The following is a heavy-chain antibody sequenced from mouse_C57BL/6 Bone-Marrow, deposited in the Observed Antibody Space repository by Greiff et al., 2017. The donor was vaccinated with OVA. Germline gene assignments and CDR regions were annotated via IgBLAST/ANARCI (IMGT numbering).Heavy chain of an antibody. J-gene: IGHJ4*01. CDR2: IHPNSGST. Sequence: QVQLQQPGAELVKPGASVKLSCKASGYTFTSYWMHWVKQRPGQGLEWIGMIHPNSGSTNYNEKFKSKATLTVDESSSTAYMQLSSLTSEDSAVYYCARKLYHYYYAMDYWGQGTSVTVSS. D-gene: IGHD2-12*01. CDR1: GYTFTSYW. CDR3: ARKLYHYYYAMDY. V-gene: IGHV1-64*01.